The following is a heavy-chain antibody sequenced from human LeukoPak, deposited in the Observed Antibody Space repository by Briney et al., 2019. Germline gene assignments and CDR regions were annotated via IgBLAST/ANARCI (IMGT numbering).Heavy chain of an antibody. D-gene: IGHD3-10*01. J-gene: IGHJ6*03. CDR1: GFTFSSYG. CDR3: AKGGAVSSKSITMVRGTRRYYYYMDV. V-gene: IGHV3-23*01. Sequence: GGSLRLSCAASGFTFSSYGMSWVRQAPGKGLEWVSTISGSGDRTYYADSVKGRFTISRDNSKNTLYLQMNSLRAEDTAVYYCAKGGAVSSKSITMVRGTRRYYYYMDVWGKGTTVTVSS. CDR2: ISGSGDRT.